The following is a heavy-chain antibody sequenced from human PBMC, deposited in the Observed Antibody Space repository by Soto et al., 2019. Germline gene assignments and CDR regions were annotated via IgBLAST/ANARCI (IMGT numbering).Heavy chain of an antibody. V-gene: IGHV3-48*02. J-gene: IGHJ3*02. CDR3: AREDYYYDSISAFDI. CDR1: GFTFSSYS. D-gene: IGHD3-22*01. CDR2: ISSSSSTI. Sequence: GGSLRLSCAASGFTFSSYSMNWVRQAPGKGLEWVSYISSSSSTIYYADSVKGRFTISRDNAKNSLYLQMNSLRDEDTAVYYCAREDYYYDSISAFDIWGQGTMVTVSS.